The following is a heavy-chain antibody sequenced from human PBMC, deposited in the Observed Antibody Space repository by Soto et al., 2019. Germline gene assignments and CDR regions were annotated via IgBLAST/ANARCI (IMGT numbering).Heavy chain of an antibody. D-gene: IGHD5-18*01. CDR1: DGPISSGGYY. J-gene: IGHJ5*02. V-gene: IGHV4-31*03. Sequence: QVQLQESGPGLVKPSQTLSLTCTVSDGPISSGGYYWSWIRQHPGQGLEWIGYIYYSGSTYYHPSLRSRVTLSVDTSKNQFSLKLSSVTAADTAVYYCARASSTRGYSYGYGFGPWGQGTLVTVSS. CDR3: ARASSTRGYSYGYGFGP. CDR2: IYYSGST.